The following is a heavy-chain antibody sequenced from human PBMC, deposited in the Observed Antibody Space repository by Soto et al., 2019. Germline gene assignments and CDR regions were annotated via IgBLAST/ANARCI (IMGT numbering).Heavy chain of an antibody. V-gene: IGHV1-69*13. D-gene: IGHD1-7*01. J-gene: IGHJ5*02. CDR2: IIPIFGTA. CDR1: GGTFSSYA. Sequence: WASVKVSCKASGGTFSSYAISWVRQAPGQGLEWMGGIIPIFGTANYAQKFQGRVTITADESTSTAYMELSSLRSEDTAVYYCARGAGTTFVDWFDPWGQGTLVTVSS. CDR3: ARGAGTTFVDWFDP.